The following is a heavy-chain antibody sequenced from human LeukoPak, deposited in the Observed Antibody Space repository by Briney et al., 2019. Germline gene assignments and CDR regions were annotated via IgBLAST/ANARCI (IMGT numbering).Heavy chain of an antibody. V-gene: IGHV4-34*01. D-gene: IGHD5-18*01. CDR3: ARVFGYSYGYRFVY. Sequence: PSETLSLTCAVYGGSFSGYYWRWIRQPPGKGLEWIGEINHSGSSNYNPSLKSRVTISVDTSKNQFSLKLSPVSAADTAVYYCARVFGYSYGYRFVYWGQGTLVTVSS. CDR2: INHSGSS. J-gene: IGHJ4*02. CDR1: GGSFSGYY.